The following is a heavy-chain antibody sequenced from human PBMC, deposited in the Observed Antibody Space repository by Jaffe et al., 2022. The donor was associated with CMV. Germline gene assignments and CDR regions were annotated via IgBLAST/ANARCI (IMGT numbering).Heavy chain of an antibody. CDR1: GGTFSSYA. CDR2: IIPIVGKT. D-gene: IGHD6-6*01. Sequence: QVQLVQSGAEVKKPGSSVKVSCKASGGTFSSYAISWVRQAPGQGLEWMGRIIPIVGKTNYAQKFQGRVTITADTSTTTAYMELSGLTSEDTAVYYCARVYPSIAAPREVWGFYYFYHMDVWGKGTTVTVSS. V-gene: IGHV1-69*09. J-gene: IGHJ6*03. CDR3: ARVYPSIAAPREVWGFYYFYHMDV.